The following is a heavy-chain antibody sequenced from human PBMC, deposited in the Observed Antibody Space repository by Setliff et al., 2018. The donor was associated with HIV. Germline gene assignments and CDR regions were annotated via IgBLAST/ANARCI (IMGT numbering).Heavy chain of an antibody. V-gene: IGHV4-61*09. Sequence: PSETLSLTCTVSGGSISSGSYYWSWIRQPAGKGLEWIGHIYTSGSTNYNPSLKSRVTISVDTSKNQFSLKLSSVTAADTAVYYCASRYNFWNGYSRGYFDYWGQGTVVTVSS. CDR1: GGSISSGSYY. CDR2: IYTSGST. CDR3: ASRYNFWNGYSRGYFDY. D-gene: IGHD3-3*01. J-gene: IGHJ4*01.